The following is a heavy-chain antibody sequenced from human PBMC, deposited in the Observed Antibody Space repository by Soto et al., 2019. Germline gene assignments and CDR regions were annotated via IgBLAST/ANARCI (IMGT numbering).Heavy chain of an antibody. CDR1: GFTFDDYA. Sequence: EVQLVESGGGLVQPGRSLRLSCAASGFTFDDYAMHWVRQAPGKGLEWVSGISWNSGSIGYADSVKGRFTISRDNAKNSLYLQMNSLRAEDTALYYCAKDSGGSSWYFFDYWGQGTLVTVSS. J-gene: IGHJ4*02. D-gene: IGHD6-13*01. CDR2: ISWNSGSI. V-gene: IGHV3-9*01. CDR3: AKDSGGSSWYFFDY.